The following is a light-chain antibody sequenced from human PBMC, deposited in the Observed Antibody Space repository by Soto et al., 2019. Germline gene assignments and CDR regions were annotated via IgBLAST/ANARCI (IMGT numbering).Light chain of an antibody. CDR2: DVS. J-gene: IGLJ2*01. Sequence: QSALTQPASVSGSPGQSITISCTGTSSDVGGYNYVSWYQLHPSKAPKLLIYDVSFRPSGVSNRFSGSKSGNTASLTISGLQAEDESDYYCSSYTTTSTLVIFGGGTQLTVL. V-gene: IGLV2-14*03. CDR3: SSYTTTSTLVI. CDR1: SSDVGGYNY.